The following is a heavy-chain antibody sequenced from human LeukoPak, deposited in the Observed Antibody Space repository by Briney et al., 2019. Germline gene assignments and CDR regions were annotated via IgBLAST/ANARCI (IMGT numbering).Heavy chain of an antibody. CDR2: IETNTGNP. CDR1: GYIFDIYA. J-gene: IGHJ1*01. CDR3: ARDYTLTLGTTTYFQH. V-gene: IGHV7-4-1*02. Sequence: ASVTVSCKASGYIFDIYALIWVRQAPGQGLELMGWIETNTGNPTYAQDFTGRFVFSLDTSVSTAYLQISSLKAEDTAVYYCARDYTLTLGTTTYFQHWGQGTLVTVSS. D-gene: IGHD1-7*01.